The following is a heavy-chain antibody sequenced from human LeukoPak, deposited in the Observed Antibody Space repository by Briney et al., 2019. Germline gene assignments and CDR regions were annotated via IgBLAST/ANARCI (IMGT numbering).Heavy chain of an antibody. CDR3: ARDSRWFGELSRYLDV. CDR1: GYTFTVYY. Sequence: VASVTVSYKASGYTFTVYYMHWVRQAPGQGLGWVGWLNPNSGGTNYTRKFQGRVTMTRDTSISTAYMELSRLRSDDTAVYYCARDSRWFGELSRYLDVWGKGTTVTVSS. V-gene: IGHV1-2*02. D-gene: IGHD3-10*01. J-gene: IGHJ6*03. CDR2: LNPNSGGT.